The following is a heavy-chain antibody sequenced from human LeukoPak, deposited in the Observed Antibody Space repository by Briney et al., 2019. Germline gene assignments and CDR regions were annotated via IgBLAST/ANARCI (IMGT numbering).Heavy chain of an antibody. V-gene: IGHV4-30-2*01. Sequence: SQTLSLTCAVSGGSISSGGYSWSWIRQPPGKGLEWIGYIYHSGSTYYNPSLKSRVTISVDRSKNQFSLKLSSVTAADTAVYYCARPYYYGSGSSENFDYWGQGTLVTVSS. CDR2: IYHSGST. CDR1: GGSISSGGYS. J-gene: IGHJ4*02. CDR3: ARPYYYGSGSSENFDY. D-gene: IGHD3-10*01.